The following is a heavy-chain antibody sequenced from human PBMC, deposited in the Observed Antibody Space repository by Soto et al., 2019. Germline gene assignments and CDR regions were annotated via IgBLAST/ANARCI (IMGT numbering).Heavy chain of an antibody. CDR2: ISYDGSNK. D-gene: IGHD2-15*01. Sequence: QVQLVESGGGVVQPGRSLRLSCAASGFTFSSYGMHWVRQALGKGLEWVAVISYDGSNKYYADSVKGRFTISRDNSKNTLYLQMNSLRAEDTAVYYCAKVEGPWVPNGGLYYFDYWGQGTLVTVSS. CDR1: GFTFSSYG. V-gene: IGHV3-30*18. J-gene: IGHJ4*02. CDR3: AKVEGPWVPNGGLYYFDY.